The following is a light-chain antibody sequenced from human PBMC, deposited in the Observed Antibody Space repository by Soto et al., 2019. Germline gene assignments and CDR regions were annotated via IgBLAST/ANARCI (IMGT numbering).Light chain of an antibody. J-gene: IGLJ1*01. CDR1: SSDVGGYNY. Sequence: QSALTQPASVSGSPGQSITISCTGTSSDVGGYNYVSWYQQHPGIAPKLLIYGVTNRPSGVSTRFSGSKSGNTASRTISGLQAEDEADYHCSSYTSASTLLYLFGTGTKVTVL. CDR3: SSYTSASTLLYL. CDR2: GVT. V-gene: IGLV2-14*01.